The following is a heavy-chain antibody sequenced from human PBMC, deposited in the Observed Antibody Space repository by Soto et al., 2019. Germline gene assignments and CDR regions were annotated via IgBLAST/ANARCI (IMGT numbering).Heavy chain of an antibody. J-gene: IGHJ6*01. Sequence: ASETLSLTCAVSGGSMRSFSWSWIRQLPGKGLEFIGSISHSGRSEYNPSLKDRIILSVDVSKNQFSLNLKSMTAADTAVYYCARVAMENYYDMWCVSIAYALDDWGQGTTVTVSS. CDR2: ISHSGRS. V-gene: IGHV4-59*13. D-gene: IGHD3-9*01. CDR1: GGSMRSFS. CDR3: ARVAMENYYDMWCVSIAYALDD.